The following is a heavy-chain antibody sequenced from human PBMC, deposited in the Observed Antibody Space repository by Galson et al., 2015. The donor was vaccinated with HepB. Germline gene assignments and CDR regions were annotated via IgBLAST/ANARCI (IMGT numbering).Heavy chain of an antibody. D-gene: IGHD3-22*01. CDR1: GFTFSSYS. V-gene: IGHV3-21*01. J-gene: IGHJ4*02. CDR3: ARVRGSSGDLDY. CDR2: ISGSSSSYI. Sequence: SLRLSCAASGFTFSSYSMNWVRQAPGKGLEWVSSISGSSSSYIYYADSVKGRFTISRDNAKNSLYLQMNSLRAEDTAVYYCARVRGSSGDLDYWGQGTLVTVSS.